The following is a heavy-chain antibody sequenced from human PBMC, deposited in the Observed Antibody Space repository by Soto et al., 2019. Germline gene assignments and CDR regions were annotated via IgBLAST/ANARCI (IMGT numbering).Heavy chain of an antibody. V-gene: IGHV1-69*06. D-gene: IGHD2-15*01. J-gene: IGHJ4*02. Sequence: QVQLVQSGTEVKKPGSSVKVSCKASGGSLSTNPISWVRQAPGQGLEWMGGTGSGTGPGNHAQKFQGRLTVRADKSGGTGYMELTDLSSEDTAVYYCARRHSGGFFRVFDSWGQGTLVTVSS. CDR2: TGSGTGPG. CDR1: GGSLSTNP. CDR3: ARRHSGGFFRVFDS.